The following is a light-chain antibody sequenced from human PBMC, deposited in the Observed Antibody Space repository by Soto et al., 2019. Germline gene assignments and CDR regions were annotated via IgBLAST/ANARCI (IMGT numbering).Light chain of an antibody. J-gene: IGLJ1*01. V-gene: IGLV2-14*01. Sequence: QSALTQPASVSGSPGQWITISCTGTSSDVGGYNYVSWYQQHPGKAPKLMIYDVSNRPSGVSNRFSGSKSGNTASLTIFGLQAEDEADYYCSSYTRSSTGVFGTGTKLTVL. CDR3: SSYTRSSTGV. CDR2: DVS. CDR1: SSDVGGYNY.